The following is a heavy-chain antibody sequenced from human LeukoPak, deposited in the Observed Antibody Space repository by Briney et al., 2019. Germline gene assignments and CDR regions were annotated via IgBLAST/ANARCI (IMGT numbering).Heavy chain of an antibody. CDR3: ARHDIAYCNSCFDY. D-gene: IGHD4-11*01. V-gene: IGHV4-59*08. CDR1: GGSINNFF. J-gene: IGHJ4*02. Sequence: SETLSLTCSVSGGSINNFFWGWIRQPPGKGLEWVGYSSRDGDSDYNPSLKSRVTISVDTSKNHFSLKLSSVTAADTAVYYCARHDIAYCNSCFDYWGQGTLVTVSS. CDR2: SSRDGDS.